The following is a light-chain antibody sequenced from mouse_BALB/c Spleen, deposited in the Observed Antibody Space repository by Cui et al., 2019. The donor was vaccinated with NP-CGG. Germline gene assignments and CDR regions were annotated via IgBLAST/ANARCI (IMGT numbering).Light chain of an antibody. CDR3: ALWYSNHWV. Sequence: QAVLSQESALTTLPGETVTLTCRSSTGAVTNNNYANWVQEQPDHLFTGLIGGTNNRPPGVPAGFSGSLIGEKAALTITGAQTEDEAIYFCALWYSNHWVFGGGTKLTVL. CDR2: GTN. CDR1: TGAVTNNNY. V-gene: IGLV1*01. J-gene: IGLJ1*01.